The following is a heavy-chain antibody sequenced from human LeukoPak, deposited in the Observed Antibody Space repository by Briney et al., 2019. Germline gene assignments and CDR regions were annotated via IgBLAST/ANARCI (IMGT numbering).Heavy chain of an antibody. D-gene: IGHD2-21*02. CDR1: GFTFSSYN. CDR3: ARGGAHCGGDCYYDY. V-gene: IGHV3-21*06. CDR2: ISRTSDYI. Sequence: PGGSLRLSCAASGFTFSSYNMKWVRQAPGKGLEWVSSISRTSDYIYYADSVKGRFTISRDNAKNSLYLQMNSLRADDTAAYYCARGGAHCGGDCYYDYWGQGTLVTVSS. J-gene: IGHJ4*02.